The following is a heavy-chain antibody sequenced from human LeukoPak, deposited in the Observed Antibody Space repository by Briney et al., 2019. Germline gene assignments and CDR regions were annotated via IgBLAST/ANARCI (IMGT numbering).Heavy chain of an antibody. Sequence: SETLSLTCTVSGGSISSSSYYWGWLRQPPGKGLEWIGSIYYSGSTYYNPSLKGRVTIYVDTSKNQFSLKLSSVTAADPAVYYCASHGGIAVSRFDYWGQGTLVTVSS. D-gene: IGHD6-19*01. CDR3: ASHGGIAVSRFDY. CDR1: GGSISSSSYY. CDR2: IYYSGST. J-gene: IGHJ4*02. V-gene: IGHV4-39*01.